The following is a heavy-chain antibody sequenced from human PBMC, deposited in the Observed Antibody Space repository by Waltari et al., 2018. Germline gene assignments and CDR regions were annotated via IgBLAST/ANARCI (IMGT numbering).Heavy chain of an antibody. J-gene: IGHJ3*02. CDR3: ARGRMVRAFDI. CDR2: INHSGST. CDR1: GGSFSGYY. V-gene: IGHV4-34*01. D-gene: IGHD6-13*01. Sequence: QVQLQQWGAGLLKPSETLSLTCAVYGGSFSGYYCRWIRQPPGKGLVWIGEINHSGSTNYNPSLKSRVTISVDTSKNQFSLKLSSVTAADTAVYYCARGRMVRAFDIWGQGTMVTVSS.